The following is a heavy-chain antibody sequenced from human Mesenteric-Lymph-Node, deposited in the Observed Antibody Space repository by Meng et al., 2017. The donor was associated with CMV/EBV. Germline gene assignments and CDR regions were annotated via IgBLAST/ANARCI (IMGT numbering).Heavy chain of an antibody. CDR2: IYYSGST. Sequence: QLQLQGSGPGLVNPLETLSLPCTVPGGSISSSSYYWGWIRQPPGKGLEWIGSIYYSGSTYYNPSLKSRVTISVDTSKNQFSLKLSSVTAADTAVYYCARDGDYYDSSGYNPFDYWGQGTLVTVSS. CDR1: GGSISSSSYY. D-gene: IGHD3-22*01. J-gene: IGHJ4*02. CDR3: ARDGDYYDSSGYNPFDY. V-gene: IGHV4-39*07.